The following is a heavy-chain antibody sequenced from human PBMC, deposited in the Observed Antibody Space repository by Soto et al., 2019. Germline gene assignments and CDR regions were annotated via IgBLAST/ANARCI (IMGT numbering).Heavy chain of an antibody. CDR3: TGGQDNLAVNFDY. V-gene: IGHV3-11*05. CDR1: GSGFRDYY. Sequence: QVQLVESGGGLVKPGGSLRLSCAASGSGFRDYYMSWIRQSPGKGLEWLSYITSSSSYTHYADSVKGRFTISRDNAKNSLYLQMNSLRAEDTAVYYCTGGQDNLAVNFDYWGQGTPVTVSS. D-gene: IGHD1-1*01. CDR2: ITSSSSYT. J-gene: IGHJ4*02.